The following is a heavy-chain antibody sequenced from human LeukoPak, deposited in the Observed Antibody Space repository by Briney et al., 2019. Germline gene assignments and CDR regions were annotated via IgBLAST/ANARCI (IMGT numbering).Heavy chain of an antibody. CDR1: GFTFSSYG. D-gene: IGHD6-6*01. CDR3: ANARDAFDI. J-gene: IGHJ3*02. CDR2: ISYDGSNK. Sequence: GGSLRLSCAASGFTFSSYGMHWVRQAPGKGLEWVAVISYDGSNKYYADSVKGRFTSSRDNSKNTLYLQMNSLRAEDTAVYYCANARDAFDIWGQGTMVTVSS. V-gene: IGHV3-30*18.